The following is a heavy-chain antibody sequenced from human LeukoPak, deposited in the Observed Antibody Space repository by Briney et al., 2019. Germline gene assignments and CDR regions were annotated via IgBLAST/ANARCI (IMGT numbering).Heavy chain of an antibody. CDR3: ARTYYDFWSGPSRAADWFDP. Sequence: SSETLSLTCTVSGGSISSSSYYWGWIRQPPGKGLEWIGSIYYSGSTYYNPSLKSRVTISVDTSKNQFSLKLSSVTAADTAVYYCARTYYDFWSGPSRAADWFDPWGQGTLVTVSS. V-gene: IGHV4-39*01. CDR2: IYYSGST. CDR1: GGSISSSSYY. D-gene: IGHD3-3*01. J-gene: IGHJ5*02.